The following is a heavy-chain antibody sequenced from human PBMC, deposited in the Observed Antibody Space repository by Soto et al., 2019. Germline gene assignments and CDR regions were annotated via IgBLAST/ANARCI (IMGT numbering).Heavy chain of an antibody. CDR3: ARRAWDSYYAIDV. CDR1: GFKYTDFA. J-gene: IGHJ6*02. CDR2: ISYDGSDK. D-gene: IGHD3-22*01. Sequence: VQLVESGGGEVQPGRSLRLSCAASGFKYTDFALHWVRQAPGKGLEWVAIISYDGSDKYYADSVKGRFVISRDNPKITLYLEMNSRRPEDTAVYFCARRAWDSYYAIDVWGQGTRVTVFS. V-gene: IGHV3-30*09.